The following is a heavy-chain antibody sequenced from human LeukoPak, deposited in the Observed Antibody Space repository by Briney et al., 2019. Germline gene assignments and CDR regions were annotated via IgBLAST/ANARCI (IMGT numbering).Heavy chain of an antibody. CDR1: GFTFSDYA. D-gene: IGHD6-19*01. CDR3: ARQTTSPGYSSGWYTN. V-gene: IGHV3-30-3*01. Sequence: PGGSLRLSCAASGFTFSDYAMHWVRQAPGKGLEWVALISYDGSNKYYADSVKGRFTISRDNSKNTLYLQMNSLKASDTAMYYCARQTTSPGYSSGWYTNWGQGTLVTVSS. CDR2: ISYDGSNK. J-gene: IGHJ4*02.